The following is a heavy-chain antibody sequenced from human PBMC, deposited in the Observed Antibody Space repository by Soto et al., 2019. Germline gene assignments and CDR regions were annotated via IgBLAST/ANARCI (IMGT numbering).Heavy chain of an antibody. Sequence: SETLSLTCTVSGGSISSYYWSWIRQPPGKGLEWIGYIYYSGSTNYNPSLKSRVAISVDTSKNQFSLKLSSVTAADTAVYYCARDRLSVLLWFGESYGMDVWGQGTTVTVYS. CDR1: GGSISSYY. CDR3: ARDRLSVLLWFGESYGMDV. D-gene: IGHD3-10*01. V-gene: IGHV4-59*01. CDR2: IYYSGST. J-gene: IGHJ6*02.